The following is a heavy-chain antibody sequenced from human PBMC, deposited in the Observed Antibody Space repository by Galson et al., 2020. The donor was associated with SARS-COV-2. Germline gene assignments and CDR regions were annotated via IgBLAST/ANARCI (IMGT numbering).Heavy chain of an antibody. CDR3: ARGGIAAAGNYYYYGMDV. D-gene: IGHD6-13*01. Sequence: GGSLRISCAAFGFTFSSYSMNWVRQAPGKGLEGVSSISSSSSYIYYADSVKGRFTISRDNAKNSLYLQMNSLRAEDTAVYYCARGGIAAAGNYYYYGMDVWGQGTTVTVSS. V-gene: IGHV3-21*01. J-gene: IGHJ6*02. CDR2: ISSSSSYI. CDR1: GFTFSSYS.